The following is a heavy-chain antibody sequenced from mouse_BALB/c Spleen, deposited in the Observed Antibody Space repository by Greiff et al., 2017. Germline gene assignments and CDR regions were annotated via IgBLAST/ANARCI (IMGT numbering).Heavy chain of an antibody. D-gene: IGHD1-1*01. CDR1: GYTFTSYW. V-gene: IGHV1-69*02. CDR3: TRGGYGSSPYYFDY. Sequence: VKLQQPGAELVRPGASVKLSCKASGYTFTSYWINWVKQRPGQGLEWIGNIYPSDSYTNYNQKFKDKATLTVDKSSSTAYMQLSSPTSEDSAVYYCTRGGYGSSPYYFDYWGQGTTLTVSS. CDR2: IYPSDSYT. J-gene: IGHJ2*01.